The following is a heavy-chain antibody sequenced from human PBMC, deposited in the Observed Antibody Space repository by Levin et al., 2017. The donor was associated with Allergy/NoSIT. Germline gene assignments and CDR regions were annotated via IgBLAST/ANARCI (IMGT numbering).Heavy chain of an antibody. Sequence: SQTLSLTCTVSGGSINSGGYYWSWIRQHPGKGLEWIGYIDYGGNTDYIPSLKSRTTISVDTSRNQFSLKLTSVTAADTAVYYCAREFWRGDVYFESWGPGTLVSVSS. V-gene: IGHV4-31*03. CDR2: IDYGGNT. J-gene: IGHJ4*02. CDR1: GGSINSGGYY. D-gene: IGHD3-3*01. CDR3: AREFWRGDVYFES.